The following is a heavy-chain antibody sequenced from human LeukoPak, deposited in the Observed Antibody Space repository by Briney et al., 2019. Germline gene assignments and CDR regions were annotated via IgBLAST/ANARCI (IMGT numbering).Heavy chain of an antibody. Sequence: GASVKVSCKVSGYTLTELSMHWVRQAPGKALEWMGGFDPEDGETIYAQKFQGRVTMTEDTSTDTAYMELSSLRSEDTAVYYCATGAPYCSSTSCPRGFDPWGQGTLVTVSS. J-gene: IGHJ5*02. D-gene: IGHD2-2*01. CDR1: GYTLTELS. V-gene: IGHV1-24*01. CDR2: FDPEDGET. CDR3: ATGAPYCSSTSCPRGFDP.